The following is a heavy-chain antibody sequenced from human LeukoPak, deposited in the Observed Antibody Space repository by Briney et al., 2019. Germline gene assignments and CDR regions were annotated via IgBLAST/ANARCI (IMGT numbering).Heavy chain of an antibody. J-gene: IGHJ3*02. CDR3: ARGAYGDYGFYAFDI. V-gene: IGHV3-74*01. CDR1: GFTFSSYW. Sequence: GGSLRLSCAASGFTFSSYWMHWVRQAPGKGLVWVSRINSDGSSTSYADSVKGRFTTSRDNAKNTLYLQMNSLRAEDTAVYYCARGAYGDYGFYAFDIWGQGTMVTVSS. D-gene: IGHD4-17*01. CDR2: INSDGSST.